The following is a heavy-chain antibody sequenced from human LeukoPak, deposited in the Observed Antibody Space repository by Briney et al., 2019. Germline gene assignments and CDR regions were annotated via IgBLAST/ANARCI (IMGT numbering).Heavy chain of an antibody. Sequence: PXRFLRLSCVASVFPLSSYGMTWVRQARRKGREWVVNIKQDDSKKSYVDSVKGRFTISRDNAKNSLYLQMNSLRAEDTAIYYCTRVGYIDEGIDYWGQGTLVTVSS. CDR2: IKQDDSKK. J-gene: IGHJ4*02. V-gene: IGHV3-7*04. CDR1: VFPLSSYG. CDR3: TRVGYIDEGIDY. D-gene: IGHD5-24*01.